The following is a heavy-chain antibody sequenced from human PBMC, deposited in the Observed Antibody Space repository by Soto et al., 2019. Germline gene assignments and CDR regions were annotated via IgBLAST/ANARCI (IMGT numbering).Heavy chain of an antibody. Sequence: EVQLWESGGGLGQPGGSLRLSCAASGFTFSRYAMNWVRQAPGKGLEWVSSISYSDHSTYYADSVKGRFTISRDNSKDTLYLQMNNLRAEDTAVYYCARRGGSNGWGDFDSWGQGTLVSVSS. CDR1: GFTFSRYA. CDR2: ISYSDHST. CDR3: ARRGGSNGWGDFDS. D-gene: IGHD6-19*01. V-gene: IGHV3-23*01. J-gene: IGHJ4*02.